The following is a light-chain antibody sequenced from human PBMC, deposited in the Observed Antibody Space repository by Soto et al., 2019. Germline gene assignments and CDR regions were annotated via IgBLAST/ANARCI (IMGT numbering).Light chain of an antibody. CDR3: QQYNNRPYT. CDR1: QSVSSN. Sequence: EIVMTQSPATLSVSPGERATLSCRASQSVSSNLAWHQQKPGQAPRLLIYGASTRATGIPARFSGSGSGTEFTLTISSLQSEDFSVYYCQQYNNRPYTFGQGTKLEIK. CDR2: GAS. J-gene: IGKJ2*01. V-gene: IGKV3-15*01.